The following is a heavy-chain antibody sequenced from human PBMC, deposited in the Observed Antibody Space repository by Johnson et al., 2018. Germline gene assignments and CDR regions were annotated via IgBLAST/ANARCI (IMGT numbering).Heavy chain of an antibody. Sequence: QVQLVQSGGGVVQXRRSXRLXCAASGFTFSSYAMHWVRQAPGKGLEWVAVISYDGSNKYYADSVKGRFTIPRDNSKDTLYLQMNSLSAEDTAVYYCAGRGSGYDYYYYGMDVWGQGTTVTVAS. CDR1: GFTFSSYA. CDR3: AGRGSGYDYYYYGMDV. CDR2: ISYDGSNK. V-gene: IGHV3-30-3*01. D-gene: IGHD5-12*01. J-gene: IGHJ6*02.